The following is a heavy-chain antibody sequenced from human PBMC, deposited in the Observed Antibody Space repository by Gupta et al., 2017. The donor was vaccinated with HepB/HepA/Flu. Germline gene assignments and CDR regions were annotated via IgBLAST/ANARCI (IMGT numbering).Heavy chain of an antibody. CDR3: AKDRWGVPGGAFDI. J-gene: IGHJ3*02. CDR1: GFTFSSYA. V-gene: IGHV3-23*01. Sequence: EMQLLESGGGLVQPGGSLRPSWAGSGFTFSSYAMSWVRQAPGKGLEWVSAVSGSGGSTYYADSVKGRFTVSRDNSKNTLYVQMNSLRAEDTAVFYCAKDRWGVPGGAFDIWGQGTMVTVSS. CDR2: VSGSGGST. D-gene: IGHD3-10*01.